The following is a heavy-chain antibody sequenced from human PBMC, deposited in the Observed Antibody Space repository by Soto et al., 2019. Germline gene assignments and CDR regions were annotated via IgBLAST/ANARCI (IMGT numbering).Heavy chain of an antibody. J-gene: IGHJ4*02. D-gene: IGHD6-25*01. CDR3: ARSGPGRFDY. V-gene: IGHV4-31*03. CDR1: GGSISSGGYY. CDR2: IYYSGST. Sequence: SETLSLTCTVSGGSISSGGYYWSWIRQHPGKGLEWIGYIYYSGSTYYNPSLKSRVTISVDTSKNQFSLKLSSVTAADTAVYYCARSGPGRFDYWGQGTLVTVSS.